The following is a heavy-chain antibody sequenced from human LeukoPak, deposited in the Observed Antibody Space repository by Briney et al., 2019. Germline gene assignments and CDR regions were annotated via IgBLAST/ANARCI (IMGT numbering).Heavy chain of an antibody. Sequence: GGSLRLSCAASGFNLNSYMLNWVRQAPGKGLEWVSSISSTGSYIYYADSVKGRFTISRDNPGNVVYLQMDSLRAEDTAVYYCTRVAQSGPTGWFDPWGQGTLVTVSS. CDR2: ISSTGSYI. CDR1: GFNLNSYM. J-gene: IGHJ5*02. V-gene: IGHV3-21*01. CDR3: TRVAQSGPTGWFDP. D-gene: IGHD1-1*01.